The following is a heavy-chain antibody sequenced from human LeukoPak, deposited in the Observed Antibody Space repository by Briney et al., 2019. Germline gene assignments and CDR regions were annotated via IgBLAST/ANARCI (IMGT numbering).Heavy chain of an antibody. CDR2: IYYSGST. CDR3: VSNPTPATITIALIVTLLDY. Sequence: SSETLSLTCTVSGGSISSYYWSWIRQPPGKGLEWIGYIYYSGSTNYNPSLKNRLIILLDTTNNQFLLKLISVTAAEATVDYYVSNPTPATITIALIVTLLDYCGQGTLGTASS. V-gene: IGHV4-59*01. CDR1: GGSISSYY. D-gene: IGHD1-26*01. J-gene: IGHJ4*02.